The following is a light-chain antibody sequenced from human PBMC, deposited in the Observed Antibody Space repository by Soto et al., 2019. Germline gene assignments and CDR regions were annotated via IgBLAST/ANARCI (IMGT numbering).Light chain of an antibody. Sequence: EIVFTQSPATLSLSPGKRATLSCRASQSVSSYLAWYQQKPGQAPRLLIYGASTRATGIPARFSGSGSGTEFTLTISSLQSEDFAVYYCQQYNNWPRTFGQGTKVDI. J-gene: IGKJ1*01. V-gene: IGKV3-15*01. CDR1: QSVSSY. CDR2: GAS. CDR3: QQYNNWPRT.